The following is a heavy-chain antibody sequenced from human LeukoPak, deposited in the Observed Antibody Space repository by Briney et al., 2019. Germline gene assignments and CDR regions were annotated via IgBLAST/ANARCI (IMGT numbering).Heavy chain of an antibody. CDR3: ARQETSSYNGAFDI. CDR1: GLIYSSYW. CDR2: IKKDGSEM. Sequence: GGSLRLSCEASGLIYSSYWMSWVRQAPGKGLEWVANIKKDGSEMYYVDSVKGRFTISRDNAKNSLYLQMNSLRADDTAVYHCARQETSSYNGAFDIWGQGTMVTVSS. J-gene: IGHJ3*02. D-gene: IGHD1-26*01. V-gene: IGHV3-7*01.